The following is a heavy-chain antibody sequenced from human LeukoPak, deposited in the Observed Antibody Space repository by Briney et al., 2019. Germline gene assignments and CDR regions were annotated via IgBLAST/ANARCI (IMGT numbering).Heavy chain of an antibody. D-gene: IGHD3-10*01. V-gene: IGHV4-4*07. CDR3: AREHKTYYYGSGSQETYYYYYYYYMDV. J-gene: IGHJ6*03. CDR2: IYTSGST. Sequence: SGTLSLTCTVSGGSVSSYYWSWIRQPAGKGLEWSGRIYTSGSTNYNPSLKGRVTMSVDTSKNQFSLKLSSVTAADTAVYYCAREHKTYYYGSGSQETYYYYYYYYMDVWGKGTTVTISS. CDR1: GGSVSSYY.